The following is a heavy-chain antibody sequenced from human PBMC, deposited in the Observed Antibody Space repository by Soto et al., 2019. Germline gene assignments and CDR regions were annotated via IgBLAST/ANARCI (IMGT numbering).Heavy chain of an antibody. CDR3: AQMWFGELWHGMDV. J-gene: IGHJ6*02. Sequence: QLVQSGAEVKRPGSSVKVSCKASGGDFLSYTISWVRQVPGQGPEWMGTIIPILDVAKNAQKFQGRVAITADNATSTVYMALRSLRSDDAAVYYCAQMWFGELWHGMDVWGQGTTITVSS. D-gene: IGHD3-10*01. V-gene: IGHV1-69*02. CDR2: IIPILDVA. CDR1: GGDFLSYT.